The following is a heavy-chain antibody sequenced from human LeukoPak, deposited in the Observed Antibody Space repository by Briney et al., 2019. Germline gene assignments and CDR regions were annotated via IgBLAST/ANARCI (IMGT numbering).Heavy chain of an antibody. J-gene: IGHJ4*02. D-gene: IGHD2-15*01. Sequence: SQTLSLTCTVSGGSISSGSYYWSWIRQPAGKGLEWIGRIYTSGSTNYNPSLGSRVTISIDTSKNQFSLKLSSVTAADTAVYYCARALGYCSGGSCYQPDYWGQGTLVTVSS. CDR3: ARALGYCSGGSCYQPDY. CDR2: IYTSGST. CDR1: GGSISSGSYY. V-gene: IGHV4-61*02.